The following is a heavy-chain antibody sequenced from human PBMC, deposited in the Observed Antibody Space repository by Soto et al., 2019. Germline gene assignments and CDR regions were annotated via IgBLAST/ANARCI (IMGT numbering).Heavy chain of an antibody. Sequence: SETLSLTCTVSGGSISSYYWSWIRQPPGKGLEWIGYIYYSGSTNYNPSLKSRVTISVDTSKNQFSLKLSSVTAADTAVYYCARSTPYLRFLPGPRAFDIWGQGTMVTVSS. D-gene: IGHD2-21*01. V-gene: IGHV4-59*01. CDR1: GGSISSYY. J-gene: IGHJ3*02. CDR2: IYYSGST. CDR3: ARSTPYLRFLPGPRAFDI.